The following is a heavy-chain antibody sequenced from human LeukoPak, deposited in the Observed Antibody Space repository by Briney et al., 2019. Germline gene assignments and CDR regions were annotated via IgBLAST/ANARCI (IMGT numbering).Heavy chain of an antibody. V-gene: IGHV1-2*02. CDR1: GGTFSSYA. CDR3: ARGGSGSYYKGPGSPRDYYYMDV. Sequence: ASVKVSCKASGGTFSSYAISWVRQAPGQGLEWMGWINPNSGGTNYAQKFQGRVTMTRDTSISTAYMELSRLRSDDTAVYYCARGGSGSYYKGPGSPRDYYYMDVWGKGTTVTVSS. D-gene: IGHD3-10*01. J-gene: IGHJ6*03. CDR2: INPNSGGT.